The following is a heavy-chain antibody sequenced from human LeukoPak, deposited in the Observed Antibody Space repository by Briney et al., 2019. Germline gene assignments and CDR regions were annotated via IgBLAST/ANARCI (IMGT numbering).Heavy chain of an antibody. V-gene: IGHV4-39*01. CDR3: ARWGQQLLDP. J-gene: IGHJ5*02. D-gene: IGHD6-13*01. CDR2: IYYGGST. Sequence: SETLSLTCTVSGGSISSGSSYWDWIRQPPGTGLEYIGSIYYGGSTYYNPSLKSRVTISIDTSKNQFSLKLSSVTAADTAVYYCARWGQQLLDPWGQGTLVTVSS. CDR1: GGSISSGSSY.